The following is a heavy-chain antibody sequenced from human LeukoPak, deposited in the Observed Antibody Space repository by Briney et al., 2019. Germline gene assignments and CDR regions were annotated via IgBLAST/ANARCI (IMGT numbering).Heavy chain of an antibody. CDR2: ISGSGDGT. J-gene: IGHJ4*02. V-gene: IGHV3-23*01. Sequence: GGSLRLSCTASGFTFDNYAMIWARQAPGKGLEWVSVISGSGDGTYSADSVRGRFTISRDNSKNTLYLQMNSLRAEDTAVYYCARGVYSYGPGGDYWGQGTLVTVSS. D-gene: IGHD5-18*01. CDR1: GFTFDNYA. CDR3: ARGVYSYGPGGDY.